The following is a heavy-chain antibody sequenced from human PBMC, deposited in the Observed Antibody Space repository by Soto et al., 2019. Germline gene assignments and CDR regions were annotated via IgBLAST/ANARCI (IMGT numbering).Heavy chain of an antibody. D-gene: IGHD2-2*01. CDR3: ARDGGDIVVVPAAVGGYYYYGMDV. CDR2: ISAYNGNT. Sequence: QVPLVQSGAEVKKPGASVKVSCKASGYTFTSYGISWVRQAPGQGLEWMGWISAYNGNTNYAQKLQGRVTMTTDTATSTAYMELRSLRSDDTAVYYCARDGGDIVVVPAAVGGYYYYGMDVWGQGTTVTVSS. V-gene: IGHV1-18*01. CDR1: GYTFTSYG. J-gene: IGHJ6*02.